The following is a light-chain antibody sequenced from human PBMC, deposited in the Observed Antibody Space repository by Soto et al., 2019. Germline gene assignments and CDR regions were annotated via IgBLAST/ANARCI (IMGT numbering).Light chain of an antibody. J-gene: IGLJ2*01. CDR2: DTS. CDR1: TGAVTSGHY. CDR3: LLSYSGALVV. V-gene: IGLV7-46*01. Sequence: QAVVTQEPSLTVSPGGTVTLTCGSSTGAVTSGHYPYWFQQKPGQAPRTLIYDTSNKHSWTPARFSGSLLGGKAALTLSGAQPEDEAEYYCLLSYSGALVVFGGGTTLTVL.